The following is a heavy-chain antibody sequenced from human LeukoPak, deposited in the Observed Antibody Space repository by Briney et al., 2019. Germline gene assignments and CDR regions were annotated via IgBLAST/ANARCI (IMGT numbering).Heavy chain of an antibody. Sequence: SETLSLTCTVSGGSIRSSYYYWGWIRQPPGKGLEWIGSIYDSGSTYYNPSLKSRVTISVDTSKNQFSLKLSSVTAADTAVYYCARVLIPTYYYDSSGYYVDYWGQGTLVTVSS. CDR3: ARVLIPTYYYDSSGYYVDY. J-gene: IGHJ4*02. CDR2: IYDSGST. CDR1: GGSIRSSYYY. D-gene: IGHD3-22*01. V-gene: IGHV4-39*07.